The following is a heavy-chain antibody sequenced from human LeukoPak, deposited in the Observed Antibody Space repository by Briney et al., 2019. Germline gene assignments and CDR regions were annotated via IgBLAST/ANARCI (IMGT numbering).Heavy chain of an antibody. CDR1: GFNFSSNV. CDR2: ISTAGDT. D-gene: IGHD7-27*01. J-gene: IGHJ4*02. Sequence: HPGGSLRLSCAVSGFNFSSNVTHWVRQPTGKGLEWVSGISTAGDTYYPDSVKGRFTISRKNAKSSFYLQMNSLRAGDTAVYYCASGERGFDYWGQGTLVTVSS. CDR3: ASGERGFDY. V-gene: IGHV3-13*01.